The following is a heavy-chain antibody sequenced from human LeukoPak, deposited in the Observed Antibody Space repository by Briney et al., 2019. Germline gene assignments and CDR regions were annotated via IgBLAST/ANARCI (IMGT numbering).Heavy chain of an antibody. Sequence: GRSLRLSCAASGFTFDDYAMHWVRQAPGKGLEWVSGISWNSGSIGYADSVKGRFTISRDNAKNSLYLQMNSLRAEDTALHYCAKVVVPGDYYYGMDVWGQGTTVTVSS. J-gene: IGHJ6*02. CDR1: GFTFDDYA. CDR2: ISWNSGSI. D-gene: IGHD2-2*01. CDR3: AKVVVPGDYYYGMDV. V-gene: IGHV3-9*01.